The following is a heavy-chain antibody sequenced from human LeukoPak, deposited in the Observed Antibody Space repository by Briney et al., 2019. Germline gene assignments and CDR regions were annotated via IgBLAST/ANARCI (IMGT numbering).Heavy chain of an antibody. CDR3: TRGLNEFYGMDV. D-gene: IGHD6-19*01. Sequence: PGRSLRLSCVASGFTFSTQGMHWVRQAPGKGLEWVSHISSRSSTIYYADSVMGRFTISRGNAKNSLYLQTNSLRVEDTGVYYCTRGLNEFYGMDVWGQGTTVTVSS. CDR1: GFTFSTQG. CDR2: ISSRSSTI. J-gene: IGHJ6*02. V-gene: IGHV3-48*04.